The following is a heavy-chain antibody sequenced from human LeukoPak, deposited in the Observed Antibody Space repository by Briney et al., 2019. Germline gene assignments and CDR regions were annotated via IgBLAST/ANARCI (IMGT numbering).Heavy chain of an antibody. V-gene: IGHV3-64D*09. CDR1: GFTFSTYA. J-gene: IGHJ4*02. CDR3: VKDPTYYYDISGITPFDY. CDR2: ISSNGGNT. D-gene: IGHD3-22*01. Sequence: GGSLRLSCSASGFTFSTYAMHWVRQAPGKGLEYVSAISSNGGNTYHADSVKGRFTISRDNSKNTLYLQMSSLRAEDTAVYYCVKDPTYYYDISGITPFDYWGQGTLVTVSS.